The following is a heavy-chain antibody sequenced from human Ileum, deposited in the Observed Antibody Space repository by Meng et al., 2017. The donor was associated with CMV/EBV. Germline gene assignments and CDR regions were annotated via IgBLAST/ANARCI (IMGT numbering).Heavy chain of an antibody. J-gene: IGHJ4*02. D-gene: IGHD1-26*01. V-gene: IGHV1-2*02. CDR1: GYTFTSYG. CDR3: ARSWELTAHDY. CDR2: INPNSGGT. Sequence: ASVKVSCKASGYTFTSYGISWVRQAPGQGLEWMGWINPNSGGTNYAQKFQGRVTMTRDTSISTAYMELSRLRSDDTAVYYCARSWELTAHDYWGQGTLVTVSS.